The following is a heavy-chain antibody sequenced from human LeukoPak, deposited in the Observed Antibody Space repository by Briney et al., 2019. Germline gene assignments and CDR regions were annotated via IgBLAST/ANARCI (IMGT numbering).Heavy chain of an antibody. CDR2: IYYSGST. CDR1: GGSISSSSYY. CDR3: ARQSQYYYDSSGYYPPTYYFDY. Sequence: SETLSLTCTVSGGSISSSSYYWGWIRQPPGKGLEWIGSIYYSGSTYYNPSLKSRVTISVDTSKNQFSLKLSFVTAADTAVYYCARQSQYYYDSSGYYPPTYYFDYWGQGTLVTVSS. J-gene: IGHJ4*02. V-gene: IGHV4-39*01. D-gene: IGHD3-22*01.